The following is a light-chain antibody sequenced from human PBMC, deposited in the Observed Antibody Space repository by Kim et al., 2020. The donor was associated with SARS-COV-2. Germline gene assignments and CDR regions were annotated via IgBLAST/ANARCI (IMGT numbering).Light chain of an antibody. CDR3: QSYDSSLSGVV. V-gene: IGLV1-40*01. Sequence: QRVTISCTGSSSNIGAGYDVHWYQHLPGTAPKLLIHGDSNRPSGVPDRFSGSKSGTSASLAITGLQAEDEADYYCQSYDSSLSGVVFGGGTQLTVL. CDR1: SSNIGAGYD. J-gene: IGLJ2*01. CDR2: GDS.